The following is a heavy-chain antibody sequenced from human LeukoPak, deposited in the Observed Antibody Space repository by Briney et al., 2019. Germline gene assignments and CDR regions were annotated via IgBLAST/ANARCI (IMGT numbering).Heavy chain of an antibody. D-gene: IGHD6-25*01. J-gene: IGHJ5*02. CDR3: ATDVTGSEDR. Sequence: GGSLRLSCVVSGFPFGSFWMHWVRQVPGKGLVWVARMDTDGRTTDYADSVKGRFTISRDNARNTLYLQMRSRRADETALYYCATDVTGSEDRWGQGTLVTVSS. V-gene: IGHV3-74*01. CDR2: MDTDGRTT. CDR1: GFPFGSFW.